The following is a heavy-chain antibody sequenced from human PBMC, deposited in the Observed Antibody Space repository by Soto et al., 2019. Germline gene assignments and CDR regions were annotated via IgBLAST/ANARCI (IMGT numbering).Heavy chain of an antibody. J-gene: IGHJ5*02. V-gene: IGHV4-30-4*01. D-gene: IGHD3-3*01. Sequence: SETLSLTCTVSGGSISSGDYSWSWVRQSPGKGLEWIGHIYNSGITYYNPSLKSRVVISIDTSRNQFSLRLNSLTAADRAVYFCARGVTVFGLVSRFWFDPWGKGTVVTVSS. CDR2: IYNSGIT. CDR1: GGSISSGDYS. CDR3: ARGVTVFGLVSRFWFDP.